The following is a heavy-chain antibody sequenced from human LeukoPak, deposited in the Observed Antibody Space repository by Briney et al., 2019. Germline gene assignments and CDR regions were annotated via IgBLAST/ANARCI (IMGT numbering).Heavy chain of an antibody. CDR3: ARGYGSGSYLDY. D-gene: IGHD3-10*01. CDR2: ISYDGSNK. V-gene: IGHV3-30*04. Sequence: GGSLRLSCAASGFTFSSYAMHWVRQAPGKGLEWVAVISYDGSNKYYADSVKGRVTISRDNSKNTLYLQMNSLRAEDTAVYYCARGYGSGSYLDYWGQGTLVTVSS. CDR1: GFTFSSYA. J-gene: IGHJ4*02.